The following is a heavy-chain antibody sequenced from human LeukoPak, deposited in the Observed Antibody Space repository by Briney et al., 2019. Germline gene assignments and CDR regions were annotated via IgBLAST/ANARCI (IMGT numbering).Heavy chain of an antibody. V-gene: IGHV3-7*01. CDR2: IKQDGSEK. D-gene: IGHD2-21*01. Sequence: GGSLRLSCAASAFTFSNYAMSWVRQAPGKGLEWVANIKQDGSEKYYVDSVKGRFTISRDNAKNSLYLQMNSLRAEDTAVYYCARNPDSRGGGYWGQGTLVTVSS. J-gene: IGHJ4*02. CDR3: ARNPDSRGGGY. CDR1: AFTFSNYA.